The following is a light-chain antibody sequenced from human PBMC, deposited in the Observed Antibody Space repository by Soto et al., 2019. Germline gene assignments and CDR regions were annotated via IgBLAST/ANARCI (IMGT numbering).Light chain of an antibody. CDR1: QSVSSY. J-gene: IGKJ1*01. CDR2: GAS. CDR3: QQYNNWPRT. Sequence: EIVLTQSPATVSLCPGERATRSCRASQSVSSYLAWYQQKPGQAPRLLIYGASTRATGIPARFSGSGSGTEFTLTISSLQSEDFAVYYCQQYNNWPRTFGQGTRWIS. V-gene: IGKV3-15*01.